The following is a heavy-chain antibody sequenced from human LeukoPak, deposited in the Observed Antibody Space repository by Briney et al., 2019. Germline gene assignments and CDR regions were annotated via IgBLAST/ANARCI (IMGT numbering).Heavy chain of an antibody. CDR1: GGSFSGYY. CDR2: INHSGST. D-gene: IGHD3-10*01. CDR3: ASGGNYYYGSGSYYAPAYYYYYMDV. V-gene: IGHV4-34*01. J-gene: IGHJ6*03. Sequence: PSETLSLTCAVYGGSFSGYYWSWIRQPPGKGLEWIGEINHSGSTNYNPSLKSRVTISVDTSKNQFSLKLSSVTAADTAVYYCASGGNYYYGSGSYYAPAYYYYYMDVWGKGTKVTVSS.